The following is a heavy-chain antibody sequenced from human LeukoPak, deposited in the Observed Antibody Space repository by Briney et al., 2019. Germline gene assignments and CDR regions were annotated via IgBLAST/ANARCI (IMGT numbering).Heavy chain of an antibody. V-gene: IGHV3-30-3*01. Sequence: GRSLRLSCAASGFTFSRYAMHWVRQAPGKGLEWVAVISCDGSNKYYADSVKGRFTISRDSSKNTLYLQMNSLRAEDTAVYYCARDDYGGKLDIWGQGTVVTVSS. CDR2: ISCDGSNK. D-gene: IGHD4-23*01. CDR3: ARDDYGGKLDI. J-gene: IGHJ3*02. CDR1: GFTFSRYA.